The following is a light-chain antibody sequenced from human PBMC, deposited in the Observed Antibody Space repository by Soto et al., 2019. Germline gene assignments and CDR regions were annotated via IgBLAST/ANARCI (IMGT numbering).Light chain of an antibody. Sequence: QSVLTQPRSVSGSPGQSVTISCTGTSSDVGGYNYVSWYQQHPGKAPKLMIYDVSKRPSGVPDRFSGSKSGNTASLTSSGLQAEDEADYYCCSYAGSYTVVLFGGGTKLTV. CDR3: CSYAGSYTVVL. J-gene: IGLJ2*01. V-gene: IGLV2-11*01. CDR2: DVS. CDR1: SSDVGGYNY.